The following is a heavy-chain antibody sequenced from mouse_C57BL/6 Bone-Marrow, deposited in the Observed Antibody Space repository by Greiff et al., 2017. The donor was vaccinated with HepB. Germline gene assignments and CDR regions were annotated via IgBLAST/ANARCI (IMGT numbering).Heavy chain of an antibody. Sequence: DVQLQESGGDLVKPGGSLKLSCAASGFTFSSYGMSWVRQTPDKRLEWVATISSGGSYTYYPDSVKGRFTISRDNAKNTLYLQMSSLKSEDTAMYYCARIYYYGSSYGYFDYWGQGTTLTVSS. CDR1: GFTFSSYG. CDR2: ISSGGSYT. V-gene: IGHV5-6*01. CDR3: ARIYYYGSSYGYFDY. D-gene: IGHD1-1*01. J-gene: IGHJ2*01.